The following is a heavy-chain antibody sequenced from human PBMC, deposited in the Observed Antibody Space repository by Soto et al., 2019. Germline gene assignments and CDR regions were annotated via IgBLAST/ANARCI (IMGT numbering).Heavy chain of an antibody. Sequence: PGGSLRLSCAASGFTFSSYAMSWVRQAPGKGLEWVSAITGTGSDTYYVDSVKGRFTISRDNSENTLYLQMNSLRAEDTAIYYCAKLGSSSWSPHYYFDYWGQGTLVTVSS. D-gene: IGHD2-2*01. CDR3: AKLGSSSWSPHYYFDY. V-gene: IGHV3-23*01. J-gene: IGHJ4*02. CDR2: ITGTGSDT. CDR1: GFTFSSYA.